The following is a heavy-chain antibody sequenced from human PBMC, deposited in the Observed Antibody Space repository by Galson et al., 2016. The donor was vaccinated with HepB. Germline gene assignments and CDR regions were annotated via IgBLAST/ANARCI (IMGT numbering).Heavy chain of an antibody. Sequence: LVKPTQTLTLTCTFSGFSLSTSGLCVSWIRQPPGKGLEWIGAIHHSGSTKYNPSLKSRVTISVDTPKKQLSLKMGSVTAADTAVYYRARRGSFGSGTYWFDLWGQGTLVTVSS. V-gene: IGHV4-39*07. CDR1: GFSLSTSGLC. CDR3: ARRGSFGSGTYWFDL. D-gene: IGHD3-10*01. J-gene: IGHJ5*02. CDR2: IHHSGST.